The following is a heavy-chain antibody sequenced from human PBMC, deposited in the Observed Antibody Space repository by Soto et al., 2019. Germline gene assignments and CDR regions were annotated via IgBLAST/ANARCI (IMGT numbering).Heavy chain of an antibody. Sequence: SLRLSCAASGFTFSSYAMSWVRQAPGKGLEWVSAISGSGGSTYYADSVKGRFTISRDNSKNTLYLQMNSLRAEDTAVYYCAKDLGYSSGWDYWGQGTLVTVSS. D-gene: IGHD6-19*01. CDR3: AKDLGYSSGWDY. V-gene: IGHV3-23*01. CDR2: ISGSGGST. J-gene: IGHJ4*02. CDR1: GFTFSSYA.